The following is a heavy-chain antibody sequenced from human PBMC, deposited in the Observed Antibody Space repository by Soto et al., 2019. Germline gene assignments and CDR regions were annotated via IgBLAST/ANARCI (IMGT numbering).Heavy chain of an antibody. D-gene: IGHD2-15*01. Sequence: QVQLVQSGAEVKKPGSSVKDSCKASGGTVSNSAISWLRQAPGQGLEWMGGIIPIFGPAIYARKFRGRVTITADESTSTAYMELSTVRSEDTAVYYCGRGSSWTKVEYWGQGTQVTVSS. CDR1: GGTVSNSA. J-gene: IGHJ4*02. CDR2: IIPIFGPA. V-gene: IGHV1-69*01. CDR3: GRGSSWTKVEY.